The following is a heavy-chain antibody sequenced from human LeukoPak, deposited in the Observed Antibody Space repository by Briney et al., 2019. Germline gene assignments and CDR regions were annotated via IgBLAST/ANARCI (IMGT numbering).Heavy chain of an antibody. J-gene: IGHJ4*02. CDR1: GFTVSSNY. V-gene: IGHV3-66*01. CDR3: AKNDILTGYYPTFDY. Sequence: PGGSLRLSCAASGFTVSSNYMSCVRQAPGKGLEWVSVIYSGGSTYYADSVKGRFTISRDNSKNTLYLQMNSLRAEDTAVYYCAKNDILTGYYPTFDYWGQGTLVTVSS. D-gene: IGHD3-9*01. CDR2: IYSGGST.